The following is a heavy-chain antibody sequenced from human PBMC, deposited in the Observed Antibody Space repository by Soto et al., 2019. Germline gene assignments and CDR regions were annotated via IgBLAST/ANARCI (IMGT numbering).Heavy chain of an antibody. J-gene: IGHJ6*03. CDR1: GYTFTSYD. CDR3: ASVGLITGFWSGYSYYYMDV. CDR2: MNPNSGNT. D-gene: IGHD3-3*01. V-gene: IGHV1-8*01. Sequence: QVQLVQSGAEVKKPGASVKVSCKASGYTFTSYDINWVRQATGQGLEWMGWMNPNSGNTGYAQKFQGRVTMTRKTSISTAYMELSSLRSEDTAVYYCASVGLITGFWSGYSYYYMDVWGKGTTVTVSS.